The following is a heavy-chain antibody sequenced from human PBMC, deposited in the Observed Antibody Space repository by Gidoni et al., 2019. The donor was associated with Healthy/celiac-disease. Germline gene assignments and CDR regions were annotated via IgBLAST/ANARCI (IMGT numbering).Heavy chain of an antibody. CDR3: ARGGKTMVRGGAFLGY. V-gene: IGHV3-33*01. CDR1: GFTFSSYG. J-gene: IGHJ4*02. D-gene: IGHD3-10*01. Sequence: QVQLVESGGGVVQPGRSLRLSCAASGFTFSSYGMNWVRQAPGKGLEWVAVIWYDGSNKYYADSVKGRFTISRDNSKNTLYLQMNSLRAEDTAVYYCARGGKTMVRGGAFLGYWGQGTLVTVSS. CDR2: IWYDGSNK.